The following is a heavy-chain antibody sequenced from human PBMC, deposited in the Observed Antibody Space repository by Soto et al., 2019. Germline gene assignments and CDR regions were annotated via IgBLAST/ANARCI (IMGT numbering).Heavy chain of an antibody. J-gene: IGHJ4*02. CDR1: GGTFNNYA. CDR2: VIPSFGTA. Sequence: QVQLVQSGAEVKKPGSSVKVSCKASGGTFNNYAVTWVRQAPGQGLEWMGGVIPSFGTANYAQKFQGRATITPDESTSTVYMELSSLKSDDTAVYFCASSYGTSSYGDYWGQGTLVTVSS. CDR3: ASSYGTSSYGDY. V-gene: IGHV1-69*01. D-gene: IGHD6-13*01.